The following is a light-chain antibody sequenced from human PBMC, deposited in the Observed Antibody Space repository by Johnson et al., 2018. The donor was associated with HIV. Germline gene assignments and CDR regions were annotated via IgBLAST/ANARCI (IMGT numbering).Light chain of an antibody. J-gene: IGLJ1*01. CDR3: GTWDSSLSAGV. CDR1: SSNIGNNY. Sequence: QSVLTQPPSVSAAPGQKVTISCYGSSSNIGNNYVSWYQQLPGTAPKLLIYENNKRPSGIPDRFSGSKSGTSATLGITGLQTGDEADYYCGTWDSSLSAGVCGTGTKVTVL. V-gene: IGLV1-51*02. CDR2: ENN.